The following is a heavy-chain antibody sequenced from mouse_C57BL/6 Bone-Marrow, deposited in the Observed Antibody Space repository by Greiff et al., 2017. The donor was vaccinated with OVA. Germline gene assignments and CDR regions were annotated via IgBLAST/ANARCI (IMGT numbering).Heavy chain of an antibody. J-gene: IGHJ4*01. CDR3: TRLLDAMDY. CDR2: ICSGGDYI. V-gene: IGHV5S21*01. Sequence: VMLVESGEGLVKPGGSLKLSCAASGFTFSSYAMSWVRQTPEKRLEWVAYICSGGDYIYYADTLKGRFTISRDNARNTLYLQMSSLKSEDTAMYYCTRLLDAMDYSGQGTSVTVSS. CDR1: GFTFSSYA. D-gene: IGHD2-1*01.